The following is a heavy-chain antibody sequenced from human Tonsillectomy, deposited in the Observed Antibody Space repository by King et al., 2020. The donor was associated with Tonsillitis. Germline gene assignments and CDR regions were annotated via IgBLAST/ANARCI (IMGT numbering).Heavy chain of an antibody. CDR2: IDSDNDK. V-gene: IGHV2-70*15. CDR3: ARSTIFGMVIIDYFDY. D-gene: IGHD3-3*01. J-gene: IGHJ4*02. Sequence: LTLKESGPALVKPTQTLTLTCTFSGFSLSTSGMCVSWIRQPPGKALEWLARIDSDNDKYYIASLKTRLTISKDTSKNQVVLTMTNMDPVDTATYYCARSTIFGMVIIDYFDYWGQGTLVTVSS. CDR1: GFSLSTSGMC.